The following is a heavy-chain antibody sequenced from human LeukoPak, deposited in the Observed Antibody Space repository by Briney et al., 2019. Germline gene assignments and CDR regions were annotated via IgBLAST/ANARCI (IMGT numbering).Heavy chain of an antibody. D-gene: IGHD4-17*01. V-gene: IGHV4-34*01. CDR1: GGSFSGYY. CDR3: ARDATVTTSAFDY. CDR2: INHSGST. J-gene: IGHJ4*02. Sequence: SETLSLTCAVYGGSFSGYYWSWIRQPPGKGLEWIGEINHSGSTNYNPSLKSRVTISVDTSKNQFSLKLSSVTAADTAVYYCARDATVTTSAFDYWGQGTLVTVSS.